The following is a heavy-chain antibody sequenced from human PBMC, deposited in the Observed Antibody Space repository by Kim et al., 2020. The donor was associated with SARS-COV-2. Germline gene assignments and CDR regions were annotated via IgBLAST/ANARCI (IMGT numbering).Heavy chain of an antibody. CDR1: GGTFSSYA. V-gene: IGHV1-69*13. CDR2: IIPIFGTA. CDR3: ARWWKDIVVVPAAIRGCWFDP. D-gene: IGHD2-2*02. Sequence: SVKVSCKASGGTFSSYAISWVRQAPGQGLEWMGGIIPIFGTANYAQKFQGRVTITADESTSTAYMELSSLRSEDTAVYYCARWWKDIVVVPAAIRGCWFDPWGQGTLVTVSS. J-gene: IGHJ5*02.